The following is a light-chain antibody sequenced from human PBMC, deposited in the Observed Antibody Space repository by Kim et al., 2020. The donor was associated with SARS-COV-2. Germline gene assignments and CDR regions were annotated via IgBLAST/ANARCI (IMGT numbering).Light chain of an antibody. V-gene: IGKV3-20*01. CDR1: QSVSRSF. Sequence: LSPGERDTLSCRASQSVSRSFLAWYQQKPGQPPRLLIYGASSRTTGIPDRFSGSGSGTDFTLTISTLEPEDSAVYYCQLYGYSPFTFGRGTKLEI. J-gene: IGKJ4*01. CDR2: GAS. CDR3: QLYGYSPFT.